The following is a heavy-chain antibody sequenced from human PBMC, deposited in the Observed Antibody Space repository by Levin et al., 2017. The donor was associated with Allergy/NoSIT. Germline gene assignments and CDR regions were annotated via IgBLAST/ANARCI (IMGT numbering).Heavy chain of an antibody. J-gene: IGHJ6*02. V-gene: IGHV3-7*01. CDR2: IKQDGSET. Sequence: GESLKISCGASGFTFSTYWMSWVRQAPGKGLEWVANIKQDGSETYYVDSVKGRFTFSRDNANNSVYLQMISLRAEDTAVYYCAKFVHGSPGDGVDVWGQGTTVTVSS. CDR1: GFTFSTYW. D-gene: IGHD2-21*01. CDR3: AKFVHGSPGDGVDV.